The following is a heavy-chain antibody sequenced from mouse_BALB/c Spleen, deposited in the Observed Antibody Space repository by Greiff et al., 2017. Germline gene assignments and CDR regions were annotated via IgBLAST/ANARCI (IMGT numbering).Heavy chain of an antibody. CDR1: GYTFTSYW. D-gene: IGHD3-2*01. V-gene: IGHV1-74*04. J-gene: IGHJ3*01. CDR3: ARDSSGYVFAY. Sequence: ESGAELARPGASVKLSCKASGYTFTSYWMNWVKQRPEQGLEWIGRIDPYDSETHYNQKFKDKAILTVDKSSSTAYMQLSSLTSEDSAVYYCARDSSGYVFAYWGQGTLVTVSA. CDR2: IDPYDSET.